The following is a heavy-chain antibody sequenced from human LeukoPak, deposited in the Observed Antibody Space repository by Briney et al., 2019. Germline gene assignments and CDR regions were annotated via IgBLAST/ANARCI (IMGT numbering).Heavy chain of an antibody. D-gene: IGHD3-22*01. CDR1: GFTFNTYA. Sequence: GGSLRLSCEASGFTFNTYAMSWLRQAPGRGLEWVSTITDSGGSTYYSGSVKGRFTISRDNSKNTLYLQMDSLRAEDTAVYYCAKAPQGMIVPVLFDYWGQGTLVTVSS. CDR2: ITDSGGST. J-gene: IGHJ4*02. V-gene: IGHV3-23*01. CDR3: AKAPQGMIVPVLFDY.